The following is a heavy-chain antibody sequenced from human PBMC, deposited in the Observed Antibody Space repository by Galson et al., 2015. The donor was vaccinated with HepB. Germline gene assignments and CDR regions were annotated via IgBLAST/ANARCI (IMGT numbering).Heavy chain of an antibody. J-gene: IGHJ4*02. Sequence: SLRLSCAASGFTFSSYWMSWVRQAPGKGLEWVANIKQDGSEKYYVDSVKGRFTISRDNAKNSLYLQMNSLRAEDTAVYYCARELRDFWSGPSPIDYWGQGTLVTVSS. CDR1: GFTFSSYW. V-gene: IGHV3-7*01. CDR3: ARELRDFWSGPSPIDY. CDR2: IKQDGSEK. D-gene: IGHD3-3*01.